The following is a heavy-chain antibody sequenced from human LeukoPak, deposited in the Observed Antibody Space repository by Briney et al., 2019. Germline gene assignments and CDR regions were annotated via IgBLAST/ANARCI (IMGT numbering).Heavy chain of an antibody. V-gene: IGHV3-30*04. Sequence: HAGGSLRLSCAASGFTFSSYAMHWVRQAPGKGLEWVAVISYDGSNKYYADSVKGRFTISRDNSKNTLYLQMSSLRAEDTAVYYCARVTFWGQGTLVTVSS. CDR3: ARVTF. J-gene: IGHJ4*02. D-gene: IGHD2-21*02. CDR1: GFTFSSYA. CDR2: ISYDGSNK.